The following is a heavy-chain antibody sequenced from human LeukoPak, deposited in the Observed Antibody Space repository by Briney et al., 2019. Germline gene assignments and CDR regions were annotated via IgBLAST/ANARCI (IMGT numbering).Heavy chain of an antibody. D-gene: IGHD2-21*01. CDR3: ARHFRLVVENWFDP. CDR2: IFQSGET. CDR1: GGSIISSNW. J-gene: IGHJ5*02. Sequence: PSGTLSLTCSVSGGSIISSNWWGWIRQPPGKGLEWIGEIFQSGETDYNPSLRSRVIISINKSKNRFSLQLNSVTAADTAIYYCARHFRLVVENWFDPWGQGTLVTVSS. V-gene: IGHV4/OR15-8*02.